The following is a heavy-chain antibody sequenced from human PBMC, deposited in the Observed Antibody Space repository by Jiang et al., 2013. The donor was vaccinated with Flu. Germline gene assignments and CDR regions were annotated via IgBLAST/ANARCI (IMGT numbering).Heavy chain of an antibody. CDR2: IYNSGST. V-gene: IGHV4-59*01. D-gene: IGHD2-21*02. CDR3: ARGEVTAISWFDP. J-gene: IGHJ5*02. Sequence: LLKPSETLSLTCTLSGGSISGYYWSWIRQPPGKGLEWIGYIYNSGSTKYNPSLKSRVTISVDTSKNQLSLNLRSVTAADTAMYYCARGEVTAISWFDPWGQGTLVTVSS. CDR1: GGSISGYY.